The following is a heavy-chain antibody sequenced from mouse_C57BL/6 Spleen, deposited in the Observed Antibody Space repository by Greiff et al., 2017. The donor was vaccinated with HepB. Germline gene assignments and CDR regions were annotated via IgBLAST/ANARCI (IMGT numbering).Heavy chain of an antibody. CDR1: GYTFTDYE. D-gene: IGHD6-1*01. Sequence: VKLQESGAELVRPGASVTLSCKASGYTFTDYEMHWVKQTPVHGLEWIGAIDPETGGTAYNQKFKGKAILTADKSSSTAYMQLSSLTSEDSAVYYCARGRGRHWGQGTTLTVSS. J-gene: IGHJ2*01. V-gene: IGHV1-15*01. CDR3: ARGRGRH. CDR2: IDPETGGT.